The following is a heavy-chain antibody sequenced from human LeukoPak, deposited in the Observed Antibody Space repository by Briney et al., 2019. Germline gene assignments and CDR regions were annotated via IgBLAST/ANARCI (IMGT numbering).Heavy chain of an antibody. CDR2: IIGSGGST. CDR3: AKIDGSGAATQFDY. CDR1: GFTFSSYA. D-gene: IGHD3-10*01. J-gene: IGHJ4*02. Sequence: GGSLRLSCAASGFTFSSYAMSWVRQAPGEGLGWVSAIIGSGGSTYYADSVKGRFTISRDNSKNTLYLQMNSLRAEDTAVYYCAKIDGSGAATQFDYWGQGTLVTVSS. V-gene: IGHV3-23*01.